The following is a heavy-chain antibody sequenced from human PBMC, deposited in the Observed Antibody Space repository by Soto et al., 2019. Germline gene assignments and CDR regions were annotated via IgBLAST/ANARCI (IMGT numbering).Heavy chain of an antibody. CDR1: GYTFTSYG. D-gene: IGHD4-17*01. J-gene: IGHJ6*03. CDR2: ISAYNGNT. CDR3: ARDRSEMGDYGGDYYYYMEV. Sequence: KVSCKASGYTFTSYGISWARQAPEQGLEWMGWISAYNGNTNYAQKLQGRVTMTTDTSTSTAYMELRSLRSDDTAVYYCARDRSEMGDYGGDYYYYMEVWGKGTTVTVSS. V-gene: IGHV1-18*01.